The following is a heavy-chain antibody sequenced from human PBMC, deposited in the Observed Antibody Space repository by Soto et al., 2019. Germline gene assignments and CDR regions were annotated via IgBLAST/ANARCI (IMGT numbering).Heavy chain of an antibody. V-gene: IGHV4-39*07. Sequence: PSETLSLTCTVSGGSISSSSYYWGWIRQPPGKGLEWIGSMSYSGTTYYNPSLKSRVTISVDTSKNQFSLKLTSVTAADTAVYYCARDPAPWGQGTLVTVSS. CDR1: GGSISSSSYY. CDR3: ARDPAP. CDR2: MSYSGTT. J-gene: IGHJ5*02.